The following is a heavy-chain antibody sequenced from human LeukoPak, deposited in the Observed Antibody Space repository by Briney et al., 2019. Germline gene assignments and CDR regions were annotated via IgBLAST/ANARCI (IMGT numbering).Heavy chain of an antibody. CDR1: GSTFTNAG. V-gene: IGHV3-30*01. CDR2: ISHDGTNK. J-gene: IGHJ4*02. D-gene: IGHD5-18*01. CDR3: ASEDVDTGDF. Sequence: GGSLRLSCAGSGSTFTNAGIHWVRLAAGKGLEWVSFISHDGTNKYYSDSVDGRFTVSRLNSQNTVYLQMTDLRPDDTATYYCASEDVDTGDFWGQGTLVTVSS.